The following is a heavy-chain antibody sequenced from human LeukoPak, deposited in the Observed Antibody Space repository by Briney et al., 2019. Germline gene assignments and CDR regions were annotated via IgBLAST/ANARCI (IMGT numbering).Heavy chain of an antibody. CDR3: ARAAGYSYGSRFDS. CDR1: GFIFSDSP. J-gene: IGHJ5*01. D-gene: IGHD5-12*01. CDR2: ISSDGRHR. Sequence: GGSLRLSCAASGFIFSDSPIHWVRQAPGKGLEWVALISSDGRHRYYAGFVKGRFTISRDDSKDTVILQMNSLSLDDTGLYYCARAAGYSYGSRFDSWGHGTPVPVS. V-gene: IGHV3-30*04.